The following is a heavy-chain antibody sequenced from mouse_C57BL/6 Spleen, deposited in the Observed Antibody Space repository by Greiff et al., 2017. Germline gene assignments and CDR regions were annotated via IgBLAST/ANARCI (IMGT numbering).Heavy chain of an antibody. V-gene: IGHV1-81*01. Sequence: QVQLQQSGAELARPGASVTLSCKASGYTFTSYGISWVKQRTGQGLEWIGEIYPRSGNTYYNEKFKGKATLTADKSSSTAYMELRSLTSEDSAVYFCAINYYGSRDYAMDYWGQGTSVTVSS. J-gene: IGHJ4*01. D-gene: IGHD1-1*01. CDR3: AINYYGSRDYAMDY. CDR1: GYTFTSYG. CDR2: IYPRSGNT.